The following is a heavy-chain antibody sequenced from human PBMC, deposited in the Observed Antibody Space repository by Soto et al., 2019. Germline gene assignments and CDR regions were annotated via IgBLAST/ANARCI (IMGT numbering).Heavy chain of an antibody. CDR1: RGSISSGAYY. J-gene: IGHJ4*02. CDR2: ISYSGTT. CDR3: ARVNDAGRTSYFFDY. D-gene: IGHD6-13*01. V-gene: IGHV4-31*03. Sequence: QVQLLASGPGLVKPSQALSLTCTVSRGSISSGAYYWSWIRQHPGKGLEWIGYISYSGTTYYSPYLKSRIPISVDTSKNQFSLRLTSVTAADTAVYYCARVNDAGRTSYFFDYWGQGTLVTVSS.